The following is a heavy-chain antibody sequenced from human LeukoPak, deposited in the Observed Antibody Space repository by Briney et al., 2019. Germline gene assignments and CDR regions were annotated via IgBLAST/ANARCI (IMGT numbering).Heavy chain of an antibody. V-gene: IGHV1-24*01. CDR3: ATDLPILLRGDGPGSGF. J-gene: IGHJ4*02. Sequence: ASVKVSCKVSGYMVVDLSIHWVRQAPGKGLEWMGGFDPAEKTTMYAQKFQGRVSMTEDTSTDTAYMELSGLRSEDTATYYCATDLPILLRGDGPGSGFWGQGTLVIVS. CDR2: FDPAEKTT. CDR1: GYMVVDLS. D-gene: IGHD1-26*01.